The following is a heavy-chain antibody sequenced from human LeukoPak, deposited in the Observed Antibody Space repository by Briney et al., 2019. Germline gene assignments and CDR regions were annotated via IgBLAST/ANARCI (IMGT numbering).Heavy chain of an antibody. Sequence: SETLSLTCAVSGGSFSGYYWTWIRQPPGKGLEWIGEINHSGSANYNPSLKSRVTISLDTSKNQFSLNLSSVTAADTAVYYCARGQGTVTTHWGQGTLVTVSS. CDR1: GGSFSGYY. D-gene: IGHD4-17*01. J-gene: IGHJ4*02. CDR3: ARGQGTVTTH. CDR2: INHSGSA. V-gene: IGHV4-34*01.